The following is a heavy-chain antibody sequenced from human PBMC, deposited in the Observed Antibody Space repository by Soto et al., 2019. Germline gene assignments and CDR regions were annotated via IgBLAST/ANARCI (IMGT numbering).Heavy chain of an antibody. CDR1: GGTFSSYT. CDR2: IIPILGIA. V-gene: IGHV1-69*02. Sequence: QVQLVQSGAEVKKPGSSVKVSCKASGGTFSSYTISWVRQAPGQGLEWMGRIIPILGIANYAQKFQGRVTITEDQSTSAAYMELSSLRSEDTAVYYCARNGVGATTFSFDYWGQGTLVTVSS. J-gene: IGHJ4*02. CDR3: ARNGVGATTFSFDY. D-gene: IGHD1-26*01.